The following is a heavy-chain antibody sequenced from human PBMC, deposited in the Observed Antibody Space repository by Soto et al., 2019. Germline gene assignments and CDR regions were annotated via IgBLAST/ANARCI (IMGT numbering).Heavy chain of an antibody. D-gene: IGHD1-20*01. CDR1: GGTFSSYA. CDR2: IIPIFGTA. Sequence: SVKVSCKASGGTFSSYAISWVRQAPGQGLEWMGGIIPIFGTANYAQKFQGRVTITADESTSTAYMELSSLRSEGTAVYYCASAFSPWYWFDPWGQGTLVTVSS. V-gene: IGHV1-69*13. CDR3: ASAFSPWYWFDP. J-gene: IGHJ5*02.